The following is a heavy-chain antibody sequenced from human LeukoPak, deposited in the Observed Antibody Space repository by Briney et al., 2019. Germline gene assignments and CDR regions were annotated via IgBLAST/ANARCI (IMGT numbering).Heavy chain of an antibody. J-gene: IGHJ6*02. CDR2: ISSSSSYV. CDR3: ARELGKAARPISYSYYGMDV. V-gene: IGHV3-21*01. Sequence: GGSLRLSCAASGFTFSSYSMNWVRQAPGKGLEWVSSISSSSSYVIYADSVEGRFTISRDKAKNPLYLQMDSLRAEDTAVYYCARELGKAARPISYSYYGMDVWGQGTTVTVSS. CDR1: GFTFSSYS. D-gene: IGHD6-6*01.